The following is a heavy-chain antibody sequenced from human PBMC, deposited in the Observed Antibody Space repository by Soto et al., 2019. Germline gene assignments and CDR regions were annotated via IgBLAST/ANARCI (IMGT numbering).Heavy chain of an antibody. CDR2: ISPDGSEK. CDR3: SRSLNS. J-gene: IGHJ4*02. Sequence: GESLKISCAASGFTFSSFWMDWVRQPPGKGLEWVANISPDGSEKHYVDSVKGRFTISRDNARNSLYLQMRSLTAEDSALYYCSRSLNSWGQGTRVTVPS. V-gene: IGHV3-7*01. CDR1: GFTFSSFW.